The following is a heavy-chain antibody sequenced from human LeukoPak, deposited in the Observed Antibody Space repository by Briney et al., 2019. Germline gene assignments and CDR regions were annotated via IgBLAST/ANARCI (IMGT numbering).Heavy chain of an antibody. D-gene: IGHD3-10*01. V-gene: IGHV3-9*01. CDR2: ISWNSGSI. J-gene: IGHJ6*02. CDR3: ARQIWFGELSDGMDV. CDR1: GFTFDDYA. Sequence: PGGSLRLSCAASGFTFDDYAMHWVRQAPGKGLEWVSGISWNSGSIGYADSVKGRFTISRDNAKNSLYLQMNSLRAEDTAVYYCARQIWFGELSDGMDVWGQGTTVTVSS.